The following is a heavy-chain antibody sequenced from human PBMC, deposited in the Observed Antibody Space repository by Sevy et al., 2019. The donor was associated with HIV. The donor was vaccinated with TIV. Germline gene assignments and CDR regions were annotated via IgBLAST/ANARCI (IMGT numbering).Heavy chain of an antibody. CDR2: ITSYNGHT. J-gene: IGHJ6*02. CDR3: ARGRSVTTGRYYYGLDV. D-gene: IGHD4-17*01. CDR1: GYTFINYG. Sequence: ASVKVSCKTSGYTFINYGITWVRQAPGQGLEWMGWITSYNGHTNYAQTLQDRVTMTTDTSTSTAYLQLGSLRYDDTAVYYCARGRSVTTGRYYYGLDVWGQGTSVTVSS. V-gene: IGHV1-18*01.